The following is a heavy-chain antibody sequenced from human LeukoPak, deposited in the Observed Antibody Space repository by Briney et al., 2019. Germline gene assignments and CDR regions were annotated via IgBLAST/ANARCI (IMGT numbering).Heavy chain of an antibody. V-gene: IGHV1-2*02. CDR2: INPNSGGT. CDR3: AVEMATIVDWFDP. D-gene: IGHD5-24*01. J-gene: IGHJ5*02. Sequence: ASVKVSCKASGYTFTGYYMHWVRQAPGQGLEWMGWINPNSGGTNYAQKFQGRVTMTRDTSISTAYMELSRLRSDDTTVYYCAVEMATIVDWFDPWGQGTLVTVSS. CDR1: GYTFTGYY.